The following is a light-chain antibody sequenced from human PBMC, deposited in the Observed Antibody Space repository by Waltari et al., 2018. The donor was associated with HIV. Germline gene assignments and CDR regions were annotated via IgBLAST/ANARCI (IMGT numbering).Light chain of an antibody. CDR1: RDIDTH. Sequence: ATRMTQSPPSVSAASRYTVNITCRASRDIDTHLAWYQHKPRRAPHLLISGASTLQKGVPARFNGSGSGTSFSLTVTCLQSEDFATYFCQQYHDSPRTFGLGTTV. CDR3: QQYHDSPRT. CDR2: GAS. V-gene: IGKV1-8*01. J-gene: IGKJ1*01.